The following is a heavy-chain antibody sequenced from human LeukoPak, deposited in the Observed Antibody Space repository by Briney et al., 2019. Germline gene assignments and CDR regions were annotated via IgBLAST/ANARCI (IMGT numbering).Heavy chain of an antibody. CDR1: GGSISSSSYY. CDR3: ARHELRWFDP. D-gene: IGHD1-7*01. Sequence: SETLSLTCTVSGGSISSSSYYWGWIRQPPGKGLEWIGSICYSGSTYYNPSLKSRVTISVDTSKNQFSLKLSSVTAADTAVYYCARHELRWFDPWGQGTLVTVSS. J-gene: IGHJ5*02. V-gene: IGHV4-39*01. CDR2: ICYSGST.